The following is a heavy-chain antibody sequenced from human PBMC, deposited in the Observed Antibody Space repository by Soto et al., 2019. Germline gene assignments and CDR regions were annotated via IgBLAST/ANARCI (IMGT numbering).Heavy chain of an antibody. CDR3: ISGTGTVDY. V-gene: IGHV6-1*01. J-gene: IGHJ4*02. Sequence: SQTLSLTCAISGVSISSNSAAWNWIRQSPSRGLEWLGRTYYRSKWYTEYAVSVKSRITISPDTSQHQVALQPNSLTPGDTALYYRISGTGTVDYWGQGTLVTVSS. CDR1: GVSISSNSAA. D-gene: IGHD1-1*01. CDR2: TYYRSKWYT.